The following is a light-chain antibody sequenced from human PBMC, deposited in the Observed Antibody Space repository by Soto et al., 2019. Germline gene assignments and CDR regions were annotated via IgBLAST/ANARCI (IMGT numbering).Light chain of an antibody. V-gene: IGKV3-11*01. J-gene: IGKJ1*01. CDR3: QQRSNWPRT. CDR2: DAS. CDR1: QSVSSY. Sequence: EIALIQSPATLSLSPGERATLSCRASQSVSSYLAWYQQKPGQAPRLLIYDASNRATGIPARFSGSGSGTDFTLTISSPEPEDFAVYYCQQRSNWPRTFGQGTKVDIK.